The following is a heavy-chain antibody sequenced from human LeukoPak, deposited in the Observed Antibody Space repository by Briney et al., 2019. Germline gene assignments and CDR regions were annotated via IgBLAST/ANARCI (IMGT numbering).Heavy chain of an antibody. D-gene: IGHD1-26*01. CDR3: ARDMGTTNWFDP. CDR2: IIPIFGTA. V-gene: IGHV1-69*13. Sequence: ASVKVSCKASGGTFSSYAISWVRQAPGQGLEWMGGIIPIFGTANYAQKFQGRVTITADESTSTAYMELSSLRSEDTAVYYCARDMGTTNWFDPWGQGTLVTVSS. CDR1: GGTFSSYA. J-gene: IGHJ5*02.